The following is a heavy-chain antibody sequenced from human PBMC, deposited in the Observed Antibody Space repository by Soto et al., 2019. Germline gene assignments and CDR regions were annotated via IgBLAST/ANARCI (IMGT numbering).Heavy chain of an antibody. J-gene: IGHJ2*01. CDR2: ISGSGGST. V-gene: IGHV3-23*01. Sequence: EVQLLESGGGLVQPGGSLRLSCAASGFTFSSYAMSWVRQAPGKGLEWVSAISGSGGSTYYADSVKGRFTISRDNSKNTLYLQMNSLRAEDTAVYYCAKGPRFLEWLLSRWYFDLWGRGTLVTVSS. CDR1: GFTFSSYA. CDR3: AKGPRFLEWLLSRWYFDL. D-gene: IGHD3-3*01.